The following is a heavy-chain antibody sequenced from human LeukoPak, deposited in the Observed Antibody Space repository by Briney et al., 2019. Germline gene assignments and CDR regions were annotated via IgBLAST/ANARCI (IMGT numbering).Heavy chain of an antibody. CDR1: GYTFTIYA. J-gene: IGHJ4*02. CDR2: INTNTGNP. D-gene: IGHD4-17*01. Sequence: ASVTVSCKASGYTFTIYAMNWVRQAPGQGREWMGWINTNTGNPTYAQGFTGRFVFSLDTSVSTAYLQISSLKAEDTAVYYCARGLYGDFNDYWGQGTLVTVSS. CDR3: ARGLYGDFNDY. V-gene: IGHV7-4-1*02.